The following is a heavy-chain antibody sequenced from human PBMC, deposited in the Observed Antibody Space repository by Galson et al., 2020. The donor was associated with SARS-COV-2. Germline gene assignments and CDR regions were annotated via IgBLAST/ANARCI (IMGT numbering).Heavy chain of an antibody. V-gene: IGHV3-30*09. CDR2: ISDDGQKR. CDR3: ATERYDNSRGLES. CDR1: GFPFSRNA. J-gene: IGHJ4*02. D-gene: IGHD3-3*01. Sequence: GGSLRLSCAASGFPFSRNAMHGARQAPGKGLEWVSVISDDGQKRYYAESVRGRFAISRDNSGNTLYLQMNSLRPDDTAIYYCATERYDNSRGLESWGQGTLVTVSS.